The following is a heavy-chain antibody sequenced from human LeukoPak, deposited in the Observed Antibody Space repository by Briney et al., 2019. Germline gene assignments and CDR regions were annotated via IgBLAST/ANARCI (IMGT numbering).Heavy chain of an antibody. CDR2: INPSGGST. V-gene: IGHV1-46*01. CDR1: GYTFTSYY. Sequence: ASVKVSCKASGYTFTSYYMHWVRQAPGQGLEWMGIINPSGGSTSYAQKFQGRVTMTRDMSTSTVYMELSSLRSEDTAVYYCARDRSLYSSTWYVPRDGFDIWGQGTMVTVSS. J-gene: IGHJ3*02. D-gene: IGHD6-13*01. CDR3: ARDRSLYSSTWYVPRDGFDI.